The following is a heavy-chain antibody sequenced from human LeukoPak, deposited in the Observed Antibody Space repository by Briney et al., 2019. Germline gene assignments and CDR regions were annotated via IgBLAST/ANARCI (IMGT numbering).Heavy chain of an antibody. CDR2: INHSGST. J-gene: IGHJ4*02. Sequence: SETLSLTCAVYGGSFSGYYWSWIRQPPGKGLEWIGEINHSGSTNYNPSLKSRVTISVDTSKNQFPLKLSSVTAADTAVYYCARVKYYDSSGYPDYWGQGTLVTVSS. CDR3: ARVKYYDSSGYPDY. D-gene: IGHD3-22*01. CDR1: GGSFSGYY. V-gene: IGHV4-34*01.